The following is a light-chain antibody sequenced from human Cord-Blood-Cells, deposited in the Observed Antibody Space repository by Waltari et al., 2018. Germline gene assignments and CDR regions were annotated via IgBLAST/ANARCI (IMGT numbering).Light chain of an antibody. Sequence: QSALTQPASVSGSPGQSITISCTGTSSDVGRYNLVAWYQQHPGQAPKLMFYEGSKRRSGVSNRFSGSKSGNTASLTISGLQAEDEADYYCCSYAGSSTVFGGGTKLTV. J-gene: IGLJ3*02. CDR3: CSYAGSSTV. CDR2: EGS. CDR1: SSDVGRYNL. V-gene: IGLV2-23*01.